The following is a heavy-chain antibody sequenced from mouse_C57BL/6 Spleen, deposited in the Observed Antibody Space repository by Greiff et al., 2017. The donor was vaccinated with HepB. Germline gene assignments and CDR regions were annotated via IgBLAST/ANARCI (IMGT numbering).Heavy chain of an antibody. J-gene: IGHJ1*03. D-gene: IGHD1-1*01. V-gene: IGHV14-3*01. CDR3: ASERDYGSSYDWYFDV. CDR1: GFNIKNTY. Sequence: VQLQQSVAELVRPGASVKLSCTASGFNIKNTYMHWVKQRPEQGLEWIGRIDPANGNTKYAPKFQGKATITADTSSNTAYLQLSSLTSEHTAIYYCASERDYGSSYDWYFDVWGTGTTVTVSS. CDR2: IDPANGNT.